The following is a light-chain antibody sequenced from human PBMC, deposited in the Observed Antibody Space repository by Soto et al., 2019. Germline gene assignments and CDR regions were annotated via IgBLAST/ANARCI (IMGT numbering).Light chain of an antibody. CDR2: EDN. CDR3: QSSDDSTHVI. J-gene: IGLJ2*01. Sequence: NFMLTQPHSVSESPGKTVTISCTRSSGSIASSYVQWYQQRPGSAPTTVIYEDNQRPSGVPDRFSGSIDRSSNSASLTISGLKTEDEADYYWQSSDDSTHVIFGGGTKLTVL. CDR1: SGSIASSY. V-gene: IGLV6-57*04.